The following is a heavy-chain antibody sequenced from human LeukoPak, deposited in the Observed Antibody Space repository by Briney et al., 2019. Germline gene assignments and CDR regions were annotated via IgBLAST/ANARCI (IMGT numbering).Heavy chain of an antibody. V-gene: IGHV1-2*02. CDR2: INPNSGGT. D-gene: IGHD4-17*01. J-gene: IGHJ4*02. CDR1: GYTFAGYY. Sequence: ASVKVSCKASGYTFAGYYMHWVRQAPGQGLEWMGWINPNSGGTNYAQKFQGRVTMTRDTSISTAYMELSRLRSDDTAVYYCARGRTHGDYLDYWGQGTLVTVSS. CDR3: ARGRTHGDYLDY.